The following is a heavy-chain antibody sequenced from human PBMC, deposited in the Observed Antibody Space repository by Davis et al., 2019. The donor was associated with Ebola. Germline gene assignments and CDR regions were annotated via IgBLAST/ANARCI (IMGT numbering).Heavy chain of an antibody. J-gene: IGHJ6*02. Sequence: GESLKISCRASGFTFGDYAINWVRQAPGKGLEWVGFIRSKAYGGKPAYAASVRGRFTISRDDSKTTAYLQLDSLNTEDTAVYYCSRDLKERPPSYYYGMDVWGQGTTVAVSS. V-gene: IGHV3-49*04. CDR3: SRDLKERPPSYYYGMDV. CDR1: GFTFGDYA. D-gene: IGHD1-1*01. CDR2: IRSKAYGGKP.